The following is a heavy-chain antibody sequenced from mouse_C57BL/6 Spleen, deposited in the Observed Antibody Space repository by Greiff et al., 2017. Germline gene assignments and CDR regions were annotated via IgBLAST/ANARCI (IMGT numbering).Heavy chain of an antibody. V-gene: IGHV1-26*01. J-gene: IGHJ2*01. CDR3: ARGGVLFDY. CDR2: INPNNGGT. CDR1: GYTFTDYY. Sequence: EVQLQQSGPELVKPGASVKISCKASGYTFTDYYMNWVKQSHGKSLEWIGDINPNNGGTSYNQKFKGKATLTVDKSSSTAYMELRSLTSEDSAVYDCARGGVLFDYWGKGTTLTVSS.